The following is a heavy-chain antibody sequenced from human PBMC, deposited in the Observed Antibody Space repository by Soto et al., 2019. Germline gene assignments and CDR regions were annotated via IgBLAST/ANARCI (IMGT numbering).Heavy chain of an antibody. V-gene: IGHV3-11*01. J-gene: IGHJ4*02. D-gene: IGHD1-1*01. CDR2: ITTDGDV. CDR3: ARVTGTIDY. Sequence: QVHLVESGGDLVKPGGSLRLSCAASGFTLGDNDMTWIRQAPGKGLEWISLITTDGDVHYADSVKCRFSISRDTAKTSLFLQMSSLRVDDTAVYYCARVTGTIDYWGQGVLVTVSS. CDR1: GFTLGDND.